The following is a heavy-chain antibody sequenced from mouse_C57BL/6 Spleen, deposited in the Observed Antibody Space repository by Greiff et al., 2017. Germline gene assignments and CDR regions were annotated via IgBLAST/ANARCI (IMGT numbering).Heavy chain of an antibody. CDR2: IDPETGGT. CDR1: GYTFTDYE. D-gene: IGHD3-2*02. Sequence: VQLQESGAELVRPGASVTLSCKASGYTFTDYEMHWVKQTPVHGLEWIGAIDPETGGTAYNQKFKGKAILTADKASSTAYMELRSLTSEDSAVYYGTRRGRRRVRAHYAMDYWGQGTSVTVSS. J-gene: IGHJ4*01. V-gene: IGHV1-15*01. CDR3: TRRGRRRVRAHYAMDY.